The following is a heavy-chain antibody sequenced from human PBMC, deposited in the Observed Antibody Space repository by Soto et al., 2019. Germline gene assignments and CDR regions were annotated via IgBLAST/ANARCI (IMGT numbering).Heavy chain of an antibody. V-gene: IGHV3-74*01. Sequence: EERLVESGGGSVQPGGSLRLSCAASRFTFSSYWMYWVRQAPGKGLVWVSRINSDGSSTRYADSVKGRFSISRDNSKSTLYLQMNNLRAEYTAVYYCARRREGYYYGLDVWGQGTTVTVSS. CDR2: INSDGSST. CDR1: RFTFSSYW. CDR3: ARRREGYYYGLDV. D-gene: IGHD1-26*01. J-gene: IGHJ6*02.